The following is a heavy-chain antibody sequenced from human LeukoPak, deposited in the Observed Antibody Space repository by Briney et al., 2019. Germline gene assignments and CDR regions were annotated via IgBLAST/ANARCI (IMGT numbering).Heavy chain of an antibody. CDR3: ARDRTYDSSGYDP. CDR1: GFTFSSYA. V-gene: IGHV3-21*01. J-gene: IGHJ5*02. Sequence: GGSLRLSCAASGFTFSSYAMHWVRQAPGKGLEWVSSISSSSSYIYYADSVTGRFTISRDNAKNSLYLQMNSLRAEDTAVYYCARDRTYDSSGYDPWGQGTLVTVSS. D-gene: IGHD3-22*01. CDR2: ISSSSSYI.